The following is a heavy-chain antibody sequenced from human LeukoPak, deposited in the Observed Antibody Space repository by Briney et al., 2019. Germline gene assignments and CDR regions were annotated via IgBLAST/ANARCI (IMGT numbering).Heavy chain of an antibody. Sequence: SETLSLTCTVSGGPISSGSYYWGWIRQPPGKGLEWIGSIYYSGSTYYNPSLKSRVTISVDTSKNQFSLKLSSVTAADTAVYYCARDQRGAHNYYYYMDVWGKGTTVTISS. CDR2: IYYSGST. V-gene: IGHV4-39*07. J-gene: IGHJ6*03. CDR3: ARDQRGAHNYYYYMDV. D-gene: IGHD6-25*01. CDR1: GGPISSGSYY.